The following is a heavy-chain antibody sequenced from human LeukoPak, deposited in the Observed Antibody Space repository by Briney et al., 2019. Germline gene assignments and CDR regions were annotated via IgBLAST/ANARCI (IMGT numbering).Heavy chain of an antibody. CDR3: ARSTYSSSWYGHDAFDI. CDR1: GGSFSGYY. J-gene: IGHJ3*02. D-gene: IGHD6-13*01. CDR2: INHSGST. V-gene: IGHV4-34*01. Sequence: KPSETLSLTCGVYGGSFSGYYWTWIRQPPGKGLEWIGEINHSGSTNYNPSLKSRVTISVDTSKNQFSLKLSSVTAADTAVYYCARSTYSSSWYGHDAFDIWGQGTMVTVSS.